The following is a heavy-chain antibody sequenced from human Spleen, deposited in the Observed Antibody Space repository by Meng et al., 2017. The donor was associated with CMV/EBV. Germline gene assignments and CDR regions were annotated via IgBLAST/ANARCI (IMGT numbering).Heavy chain of an antibody. V-gene: IGHV1-18*01. D-gene: IGHD3/OR15-3a*01. CDR2: ISPYNGNR. J-gene: IGHJ4*02. CDR1: GYTFTSYS. CDR3: ARGTDNLIRPSIADS. Sequence: SGYTFTSYSIIWVRQAPGQGLEWMGWISPYNGNRNLAQSLQGRVTLTTDTSTSTAYMELRSLRSEDTASYYCARGTDNLIRPSIADSWGQGTLVTVSS.